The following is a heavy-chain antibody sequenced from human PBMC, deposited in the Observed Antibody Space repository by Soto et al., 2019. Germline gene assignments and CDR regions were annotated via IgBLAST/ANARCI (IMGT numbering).Heavy chain of an antibody. J-gene: IGHJ4*02. V-gene: IGHV1-18*04. CDR2: ISGYNGNT. CDR3: ARVDYYDSSGYYGY. D-gene: IGHD3-22*01. Sequence: QVQLVQSGAEVKKPGASVKVSCKASGYTFTIYGISWVRQAPGQGLERMGWISGYNGNTDYAQNLQDRVTLTTDASTSSVYMELRSLRSDDTAVYYCARVDYYDSSGYYGYWGQGTRITVSS. CDR1: GYTFTIYG.